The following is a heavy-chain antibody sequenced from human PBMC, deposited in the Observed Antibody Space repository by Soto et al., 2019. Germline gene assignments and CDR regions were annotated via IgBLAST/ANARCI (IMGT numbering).Heavy chain of an antibody. CDR2: IYYSGST. J-gene: IGHJ5*02. CDR1: GGSISSSSYY. CDR3: ASAHPLDRGRWFDP. V-gene: IGHV4-39*01. D-gene: IGHD2-2*03. Sequence: SETLSLTCTVSGGSISSSSYYWGWIRQPPGKGLEWIGSIYYSGSTYYNPSLKSRVTISVDTSKNQFSLKLSSVTAADTAVYYCASAHPLDRGRWFDPWGQGTLVTVSS.